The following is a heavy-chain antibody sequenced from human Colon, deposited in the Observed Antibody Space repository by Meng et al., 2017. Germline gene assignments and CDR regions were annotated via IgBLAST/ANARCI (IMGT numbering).Heavy chain of an antibody. J-gene: IGHJ4*02. V-gene: IGHV7-4-1*02. Sequence: QVQLVQSGSELKKPGASVTVSCKAFGYTCTRHAINWARQTPGKGLEWMGWIITDTGVPTYDQAFTGRFVFSLDISVNTAYLQINSLKAEDTAIYYCVRDVPDGDISLFDSWGQGTLVTVSS. CDR3: VRDVPDGDISLFDS. CDR1: GYTCTRHA. D-gene: IGHD2-21*02. CDR2: IITDTGVP.